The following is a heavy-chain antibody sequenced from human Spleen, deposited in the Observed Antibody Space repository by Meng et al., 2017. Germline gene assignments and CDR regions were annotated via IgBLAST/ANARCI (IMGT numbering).Heavy chain of an antibody. J-gene: IGHJ4*02. CDR2: IYYSGST. D-gene: IGHD4-11*01. CDR3: ARGPTTMAHDFDY. V-gene: IGHV4-59*12. CDR1: GASISNYY. Sequence: SETLSLTCTVSGASISNYYWSWIRQPPGKGLEWIGYIYYSGSTNYNPSLESRATISVDTSQNNLSLKLSSVTAADSAVYYCARGPTTMAHDFDYWGQGTLVTVSS.